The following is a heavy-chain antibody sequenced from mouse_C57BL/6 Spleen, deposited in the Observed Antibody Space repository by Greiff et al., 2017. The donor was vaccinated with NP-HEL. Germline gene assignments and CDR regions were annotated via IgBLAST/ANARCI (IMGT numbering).Heavy chain of an antibody. CDR2: IRSKSSNYAT. J-gene: IGHJ4*01. Sequence: EVQLVESGGGLVQPKGSLKLSCAASGFTFNTYAMHWVRQAPGKGLEWVARIRSKSSNYATYYADSVKDRFTISRDDSQSMLYLQMNNLKTEDTAMYYCVRGAPGDYDLYYAMDYWGQGTSVTVSS. D-gene: IGHD2-4*01. CDR3: VRGAPGDYDLYYAMDY. CDR1: GFTFNTYA. V-gene: IGHV10-3*01.